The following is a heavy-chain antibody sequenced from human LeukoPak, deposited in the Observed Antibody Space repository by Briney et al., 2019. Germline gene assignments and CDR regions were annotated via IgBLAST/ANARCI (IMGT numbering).Heavy chain of an antibody. J-gene: IGHJ4*02. CDR3: ARGNVGPYDNSGYYSFDY. CDR2: INPNSGVT. D-gene: IGHD3-22*01. CDR1: GYTFTAYY. V-gene: IGHV1-2*02. Sequence: GASVKVSCKASGYTFTAYYMHWVRQAPGQGLEWMGWINPNSGVTNYAQKFQGRVTMTRDTSISTAYMELSRLRSDDTAVHYCARGNVGPYDNSGYYSFDYWGQGTLVTVSS.